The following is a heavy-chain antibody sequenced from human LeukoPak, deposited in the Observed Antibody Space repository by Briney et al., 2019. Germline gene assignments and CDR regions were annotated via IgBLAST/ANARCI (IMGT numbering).Heavy chain of an antibody. V-gene: IGHV1-24*01. CDR2: FDPEDGET. D-gene: IGHD2-2*01. Sequence: ASVKVSCTVSGYTLTELSMHWVRQAPGKGLEWMGGFDPEDGETIYAQKFQGRVTMTEDTSTDTAYMELSSLRSEDTAVYYCATVHPYQLFKLGDYWGQGTLVTVSS. CDR3: ATVHPYQLFKLGDY. CDR1: GYTLTELS. J-gene: IGHJ4*02.